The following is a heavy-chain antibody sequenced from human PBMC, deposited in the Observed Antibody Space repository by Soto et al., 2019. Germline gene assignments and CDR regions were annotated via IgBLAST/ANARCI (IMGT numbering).Heavy chain of an antibody. Sequence: PGESLKISCQGSGYTFTGHWISWVRQMPGKGLEWMGRLDHSDSYTDYSPTVQGHVTMSADKSINTAYLQWSSLQASDSAVYYCTRHAGYDSSLDYWGQGTLVTVSS. J-gene: IGHJ4*02. V-gene: IGHV5-10-1*01. CDR2: LDHSDSYT. D-gene: IGHD5-12*01. CDR3: TRHAGYDSSLDY. CDR1: GYTFTGHW.